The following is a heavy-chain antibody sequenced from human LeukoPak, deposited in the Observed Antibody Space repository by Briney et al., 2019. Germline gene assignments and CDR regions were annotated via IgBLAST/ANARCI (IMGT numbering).Heavy chain of an antibody. CDR3: ARETRWGAPDDH. J-gene: IGHJ5*02. V-gene: IGHV3-66*02. CDR1: GFRLTDNY. Sequence: PGGSLRLLCAASGFRLTDNYVTGLRRSTGERLKWVSVIYSGGTTYYADSVKGRFSISRDISKNTVYLQMNSLRPEDTAIYYCARETRWGAPDDHWGQGTLVSVSP. CDR2: IYSGGTT. D-gene: IGHD1-26*01.